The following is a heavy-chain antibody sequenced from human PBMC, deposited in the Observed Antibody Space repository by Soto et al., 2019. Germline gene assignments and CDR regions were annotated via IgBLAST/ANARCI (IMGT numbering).Heavy chain of an antibody. D-gene: IGHD3-10*01. CDR3: AKSGGSGSYYKLDRFRGVSSTHSIDY. CDR2: ISYDGSNK. Sequence: GGSLRLSCAASGFTFSSYGMHWVRQAPGKGLEWVAVISYDGSNKYYADSVKGRFTISRDNSKNTLYLQMNSLRAEDTAVYYCAKSGGSGSYYKLDRFRGVSSTHSIDYWGQGTLVTVSS. V-gene: IGHV3-30*18. J-gene: IGHJ4*02. CDR1: GFTFSSYG.